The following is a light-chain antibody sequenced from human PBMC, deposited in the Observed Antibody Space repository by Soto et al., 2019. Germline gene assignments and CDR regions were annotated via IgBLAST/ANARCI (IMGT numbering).Light chain of an antibody. V-gene: IGKV1-39*01. CDR2: DAY. J-gene: IGKJ1*01. CDR1: QFISSF. CDR3: QQTYSSWTWT. Sequence: DFQMNQSPSSLSSYVGDTVTITCRSSQFISSFLNWYQQKPGKAPKLMIYDAYTLQSGVPSRFSGVGSGTDFSLLISNLQPEDLATYYCQQTYSSWTWTCGQGNKVDIK.